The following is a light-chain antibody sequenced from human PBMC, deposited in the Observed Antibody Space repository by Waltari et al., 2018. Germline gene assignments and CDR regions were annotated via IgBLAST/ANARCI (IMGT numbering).Light chain of an antibody. CDR3: HQYNHWPTFT. J-gene: IGKJ2*01. V-gene: IGKV3-15*01. CDR1: QSVGNN. CDR2: GAS. Sequence: EIEMTQSPATLSVSPGERVTLSCRASQSVGNNLAWYQQRPGQAPRLLIYGASTRATDISDGFSGSGSGTDFTLTISALQSEDLAVYYCHQYNHWPTFTFGQGTKLQIE.